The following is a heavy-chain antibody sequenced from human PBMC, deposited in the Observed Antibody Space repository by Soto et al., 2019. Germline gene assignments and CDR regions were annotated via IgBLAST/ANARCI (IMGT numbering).Heavy chain of an antibody. V-gene: IGHV3-21*04. CDR1: GFSFSDEN. CDR3: ASDSDCQSTSCFFPPQV. D-gene: IGHD2-2*01. CDR2: ISGGGSYI. Sequence: PGGSLRLSCSASGFSFSDENFCWGCLVPGKGLEGVTGISGGGSYIFLAYSVQRLFSISRDNPKNSMILEKNSLIVEDTVVYYCASDSDCQSTSCFFPPQVCGQGPTVTGS. J-gene: IGHJ6*02.